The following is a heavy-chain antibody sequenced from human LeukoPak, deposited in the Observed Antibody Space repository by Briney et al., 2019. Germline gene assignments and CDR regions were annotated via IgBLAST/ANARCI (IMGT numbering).Heavy chain of an antibody. D-gene: IGHD4-23*01. V-gene: IGHV1-18*03. CDR1: GYSFTSYG. J-gene: IGHJ1*01. Sequence: GASVKVSCKASGYSFTSYGISWVRQAPGQGLEWMGWISAYNGNTNYAQKLQGRVTMTTDTSTSTAYMELRSLRSDDMAVYYCARDKAVTTEVTQHFQHWGQGTLVTVSS. CDR2: ISAYNGNT. CDR3: ARDKAVTTEVTQHFQH.